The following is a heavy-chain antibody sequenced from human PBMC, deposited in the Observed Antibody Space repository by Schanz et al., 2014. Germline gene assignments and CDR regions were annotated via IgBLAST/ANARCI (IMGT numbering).Heavy chain of an antibody. V-gene: IGHV3-48*02. CDR3: AATTILAD. J-gene: IGHJ4*02. Sequence: VQLVESGGGVVQPGRSLRLSCAVSGFTVNTNYMSWVRQAPGKGLEWIAYISSGGTTIYYADSVKGRFTISRDNAKSSLYLQMNSLRDEDTAVYYCAATTILADWGQGTLVAVSS. D-gene: IGHD3-3*01. CDR2: ISSGGTTI. CDR1: GFTVNTNY.